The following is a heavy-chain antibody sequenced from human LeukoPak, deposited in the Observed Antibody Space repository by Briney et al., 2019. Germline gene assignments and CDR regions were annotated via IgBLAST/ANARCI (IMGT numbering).Heavy chain of an antibody. J-gene: IGHJ4*02. Sequence: PSETLSLTCTVSGGPITSDSHYWGWIRQPLGKGLEWIGSTSYSGDTHYNPSLKSRVTLSVDTSKSQFSLNLSSLTAADTAVFYCARQPHYYDTSAYYPSHFDYWGLGTLVTVAS. V-gene: IGHV4-39*01. D-gene: IGHD3-22*01. CDR3: ARQPHYYDTSAYYPSHFDY. CDR2: TSYSGDT. CDR1: GGPITSDSHY.